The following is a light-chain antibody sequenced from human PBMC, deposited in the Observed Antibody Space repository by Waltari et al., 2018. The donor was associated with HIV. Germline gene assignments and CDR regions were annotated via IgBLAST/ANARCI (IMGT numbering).Light chain of an antibody. CDR3: GTWDSSLSAWV. Sequence: QSVLTQPPSVSAAPGQKVTISCSGSSSNISWYQQLPGTAPKHFITLPSGIPDRFSGSKSGTSATLGITGLQTGDEADYYFGTWDSSLSAWVFGGGTKLTVL. CDR1: SSN. V-gene: IGLV1-51*01. J-gene: IGLJ3*02.